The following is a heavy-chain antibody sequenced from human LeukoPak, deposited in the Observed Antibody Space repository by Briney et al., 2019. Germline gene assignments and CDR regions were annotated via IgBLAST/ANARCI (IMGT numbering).Heavy chain of an antibody. Sequence: ASVKVSCKASGYTFTSYDINWVRQATGQGLEWMGWMNPNSGNTGYAQKFQGRVTMTRDMSTSTVYMELSSLRSEDTAVYYCAREGLDIWGQGTMVTVSS. J-gene: IGHJ3*02. D-gene: IGHD2-21*01. CDR3: AREGLDI. CDR2: MNPNSGNT. CDR1: GYTFTSYD. V-gene: IGHV1-8*02.